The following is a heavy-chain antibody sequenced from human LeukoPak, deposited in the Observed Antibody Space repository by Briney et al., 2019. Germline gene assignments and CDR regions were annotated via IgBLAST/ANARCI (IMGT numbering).Heavy chain of an antibody. J-gene: IGHJ4*02. D-gene: IGHD3-10*01. CDR2: TGGSGGST. V-gene: IGHV3-23*01. CDR1: GFTYSSYA. CDR3: AKAKVAIDYSNSGSPHYYFDY. Sequence: GGSLRLSCAASGFTYSSYAMTWVRQAPGKGLEWVASTGGSGGSTFYAASVKGRFTISRGNSRNTLSLQMNSLRAEDTAVYYCAKAKVAIDYSNSGSPHYYFDYWGQGTLVTVSS.